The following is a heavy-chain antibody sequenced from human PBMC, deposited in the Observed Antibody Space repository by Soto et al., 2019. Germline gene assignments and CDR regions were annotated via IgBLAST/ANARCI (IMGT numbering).Heavy chain of an antibody. CDR3: ARDGLYCSGGSCYSKRENWFDP. V-gene: IGHV4-31*03. D-gene: IGHD2-15*01. CDR2: IYYSGST. Sequence: PSETLSLTCTVSGGSISSGGYYWSWIRQHPGKGLEWIGYIYYSGSTYYNPSLKSRVTISVDTPKNQFSLKLSSVTAADTAVYYCARDGLYCSGGSCYSKRENWFDPWGQGTLVTVSS. CDR1: GGSISSGGYY. J-gene: IGHJ5*02.